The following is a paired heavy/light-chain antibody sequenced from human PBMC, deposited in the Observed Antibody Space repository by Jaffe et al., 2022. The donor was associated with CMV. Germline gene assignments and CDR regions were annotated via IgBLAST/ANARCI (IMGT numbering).Light chain of an antibody. J-gene: IGKJ3*01. CDR2: KAS. CDR3: QQYNSYSFT. V-gene: IGKV1-5*03. Sequence: DIQMTQSPSTLSASVGDRVTITCRASQSISSWLAWYQQKPGKAPKLLIYKASSLESGVPSRFSGSGSGTEFTLTISSLQPDDFATYYCQQYNSYSFTFGPGTKVDIK. CDR1: QSISSW.
Heavy chain of an antibody. CDR3: ARDNLYGAPVAPAGYFDY. V-gene: IGHV3-11*01. D-gene: IGHD4-17*01. Sequence: QVQLVESGGGLVKPGGSLRLSCAASGFTFSDYYMSWIRQAPGKGLEWVSYISSSGSTIYYADSVKGRFTISRDNAKNSLYLQMNSLRAEDTAVYYCARDNLYGAPVAPAGYFDYWGQGTLVTVSS. CDR2: ISSSGSTI. CDR1: GFTFSDYY. J-gene: IGHJ4*02.